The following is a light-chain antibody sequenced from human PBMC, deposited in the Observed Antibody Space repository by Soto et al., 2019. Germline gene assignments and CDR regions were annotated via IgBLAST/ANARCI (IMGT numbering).Light chain of an antibody. Sequence: QSALTQPASVSGSPGQSITISCTGTSSDVGGYNYVSWYQQHPGKAPKLIIYEVSNRPSGVSNRFSGSKSGNTASLTISGLHAEDEADYYCNSYTSKSTEVFGTWTKLTVL. V-gene: IGLV2-14*01. CDR2: EVS. J-gene: IGLJ1*01. CDR1: SSDVGGYNY. CDR3: NSYTSKSTEV.